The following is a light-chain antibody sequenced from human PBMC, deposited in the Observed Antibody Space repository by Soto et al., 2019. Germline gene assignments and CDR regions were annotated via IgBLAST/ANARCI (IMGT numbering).Light chain of an antibody. CDR1: QSISSW. J-gene: IGKJ1*01. CDR2: KAS. V-gene: IGKV1-5*03. CDR3: QQYDSNWT. Sequence: EIQMTQSPSTLSASVGDRVTITCRASQSISSWLAWYQQKPGKAPKLLIYKASTLKNGVPSRFSGSGSGTEFTLTIISLQPDDFATYYCQQYDSNWTFGQGTKVDIK.